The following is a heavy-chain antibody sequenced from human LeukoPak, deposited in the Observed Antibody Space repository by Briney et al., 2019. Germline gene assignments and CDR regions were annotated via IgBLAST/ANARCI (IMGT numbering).Heavy chain of an antibody. V-gene: IGHV1-2*02. Sequence: ASVKVSCTASGYTFTGYYMHWVRQAPGQGLEWMGWINPNSGGTNYAQKFQGRVTMTRDTSISTAYMELSRLRSDDTAVYYCARERRPIVVVPAAYRNWFDPWGQGTLVTVSS. CDR2: INPNSGGT. CDR3: ARERRPIVVVPAAYRNWFDP. CDR1: GYTFTGYY. J-gene: IGHJ5*02. D-gene: IGHD2-2*01.